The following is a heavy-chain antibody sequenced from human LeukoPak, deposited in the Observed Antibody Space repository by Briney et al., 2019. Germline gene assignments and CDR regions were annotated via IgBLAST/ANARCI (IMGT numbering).Heavy chain of an antibody. V-gene: IGHV3-30*02. Sequence: GGSLRLSCTASKFTFSNYGMHWVRQAPGKGLEWVASIRFDGGYQYYADSVKGRFTISRDNSKNTLSLQMNSLRAEDTAIYYCAKDQMEWLVSPEAFDLWGHGTMVTVSS. CDR3: AKDQMEWLVSPEAFDL. CDR1: KFTFSNYG. J-gene: IGHJ3*01. CDR2: IRFDGGYQ. D-gene: IGHD6-19*01.